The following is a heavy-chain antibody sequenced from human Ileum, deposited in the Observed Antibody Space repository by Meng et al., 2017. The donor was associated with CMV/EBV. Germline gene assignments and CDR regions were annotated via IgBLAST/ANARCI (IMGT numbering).Heavy chain of an antibody. CDR1: GFTFSSYW. J-gene: IGHJ3*02. V-gene: IGHV3-7*01. CDR2: IKQDGREK. Sequence: GESLKISCAASGFTFSSYWMSWVRQAPGKGLEWVANIKQDGREKYYVDYVKGRFTISRDNTNKSVYLQMNSLRAEDTAVYYCATDHGIITSRPGAFDIWGQGTKVTVSS. CDR3: ATDHGIITSRPGAFDI. D-gene: IGHD6-6*01.